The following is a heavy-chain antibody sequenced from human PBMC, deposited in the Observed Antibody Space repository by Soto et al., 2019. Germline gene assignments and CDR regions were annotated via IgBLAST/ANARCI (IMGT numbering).Heavy chain of an antibody. J-gene: IGHJ4*02. CDR1: GFTFSSYS. Sequence: EVQLVESGGGLVQPGGSLRLSCAASGFTFSSYSMNWVRQAPGKGLEWVSYISSSSSTIYYADSVKGRFTISRDNAKNSLYLQMNSLRDEDTAVYYCARGSGYFPVYYFDYWGQGTLVTVSS. V-gene: IGHV3-48*02. CDR2: ISSSSSTI. D-gene: IGHD3-22*01. CDR3: ARGSGYFPVYYFDY.